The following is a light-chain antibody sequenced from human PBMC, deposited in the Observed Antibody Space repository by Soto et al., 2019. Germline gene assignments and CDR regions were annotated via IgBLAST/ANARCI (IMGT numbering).Light chain of an antibody. CDR3: SSYPSSSWV. V-gene: IGLV2-14*01. J-gene: IGLJ3*02. CDR1: SSDIGDYNY. CDR2: GVS. Sequence: QSALTQPASVSGSPGQSITISCTGTSSDIGDYNYVSWYQHHPGKAPKLIIYGVSNRPSGVSNRFSGSKSGNTASLTISGLQAEDEADYYCSSYPSSSWVFGGGTQLTVL.